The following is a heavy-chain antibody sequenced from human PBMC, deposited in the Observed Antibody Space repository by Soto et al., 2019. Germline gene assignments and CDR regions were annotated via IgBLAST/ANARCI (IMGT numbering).Heavy chain of an antibody. V-gene: IGHV1-8*01. D-gene: IGHD2-8*01. CDR3: ATSRYCIDGVCLFDY. CDR2: MNSNNGDP. Sequence: GASVKVSCKTSGYTFSSYDINWVRQSTGQGLEWMGWMNSNNGDPGYARKFQGRVTVTRDTSTRTVYMELSNLQSGDTAVYYCATSRYCIDGVCLFDYWGQGTLVTVSS. J-gene: IGHJ4*02. CDR1: GYTFSSYD.